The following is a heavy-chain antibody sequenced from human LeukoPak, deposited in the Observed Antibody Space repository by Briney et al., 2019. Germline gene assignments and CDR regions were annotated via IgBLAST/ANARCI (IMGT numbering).Heavy chain of an antibody. CDR2: IYYSGST. CDR3: ARGGTSSGYYYHDAFDI. J-gene: IGHJ3*02. V-gene: IGHV4-39*07. Sequence: SETLSLTCTVSGGSISSSSYYWGWIRQPPGKGLEWIGSIYYSGSTYYNPSPKSRVTISVDTSRNQFSLKLSSVTAADTAVYYCARGGTSSGYYYHDAFDIWGQGTMVTVSS. D-gene: IGHD3-22*01. CDR1: GGSISSSSYY.